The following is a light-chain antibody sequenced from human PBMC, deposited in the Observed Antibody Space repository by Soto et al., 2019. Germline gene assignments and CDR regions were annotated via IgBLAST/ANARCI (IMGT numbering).Light chain of an antibody. V-gene: IGKV1-5*01. CDR3: QQNESYSAT. Sequence: DIQMTQSPYALSASVGDTVTITCRASQSVSGWLAWYQQKAGKAPKLLIYDVSALKRGVPPRFSGSGSATEFTLTISGLNPDDFATYYCQQNESYSATFGPGTRVDLK. J-gene: IGKJ1*01. CDR2: DVS. CDR1: QSVSGW.